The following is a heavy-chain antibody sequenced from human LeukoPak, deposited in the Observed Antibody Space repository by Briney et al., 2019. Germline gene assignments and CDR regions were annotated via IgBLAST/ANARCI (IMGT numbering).Heavy chain of an antibody. D-gene: IGHD2-2*01. Sequence: SVKVSCKASGGTFSSHAIAWVRQAPGQGPEWMGGIIPISGTANYTQKFQGRVTITTDKSTSTAYMELSSLTSDDTAVYYCVRGLQYQLLKALGYYYMDVWGEGTTVTVSS. J-gene: IGHJ6*03. CDR2: IIPISGTA. CDR1: GGTFSSHA. V-gene: IGHV1-69*05. CDR3: VRGLQYQLLKALGYYYMDV.